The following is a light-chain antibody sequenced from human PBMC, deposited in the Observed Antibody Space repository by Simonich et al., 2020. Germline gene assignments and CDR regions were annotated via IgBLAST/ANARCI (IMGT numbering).Light chain of an antibody. CDR2: GAS. CDR3: QQYNNWPPYT. CDR1: QSVSSSY. J-gene: IGKJ2*01. Sequence: EIVLTQSPGTLSFSPGERATLSCRASQSVSSSYLAWYQQKPGQAPRLLSYGASSRATGIPDRFSGSGSGTDFTLTISSMQYEDFAVYYCQQYNNWPPYTFGQGTKLEIK. V-gene: IGKV3-20*01.